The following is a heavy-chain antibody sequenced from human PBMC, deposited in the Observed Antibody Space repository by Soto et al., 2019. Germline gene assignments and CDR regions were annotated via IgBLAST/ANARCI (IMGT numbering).Heavy chain of an antibody. CDR3: AADRGYGDYYYYGMDV. CDR1: GFTFTSSA. Sequence: SVKVSCKASGFTFTSSAVQWVRQARGQRLEWIGWIVVGSGNTNYAQKFQERVTITRDMSTSTAYMELSSLRSEDTAVYYCAADRGYGDYYYYGMDVWGQGTTVTVSS. J-gene: IGHJ6*02. V-gene: IGHV1-58*01. D-gene: IGHD5-12*01. CDR2: IVVGSGNT.